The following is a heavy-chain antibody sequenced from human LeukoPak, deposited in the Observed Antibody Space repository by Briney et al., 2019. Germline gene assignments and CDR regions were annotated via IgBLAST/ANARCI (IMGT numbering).Heavy chain of an antibody. CDR1: GDSFSSNSAA. D-gene: IGHD6-13*01. J-gene: IGHJ4*02. V-gene: IGHV6-1*01. CDR3: ASAEPRGSSWYPY. Sequence: SQTLSLTCAISGDSFSSNSAAWNWIRQSPSRGLEWLGRTYYRSKWYNDYAVSVKSRITINPDTSKNQFSLQLNSVTAADTAVYYCASAEPRGSSWYPYWGQGTLVTVSS. CDR2: TYYRSKWYN.